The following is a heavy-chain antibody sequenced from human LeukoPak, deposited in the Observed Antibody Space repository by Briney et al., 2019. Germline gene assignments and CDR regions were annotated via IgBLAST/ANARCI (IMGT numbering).Heavy chain of an antibody. Sequence: GGSLRLSCAASGFTFDDYAMNWVRQVPGKGLEWVSGISWNSGSIGYADSVKGRFTISRDNAKNSLYLQMNSLRAEVTALYYCAKGQSSGWYGVPFDYWGQGILVTVSS. D-gene: IGHD6-19*01. J-gene: IGHJ4*02. CDR1: GFTFDDYA. CDR3: AKGQSSGWYGVPFDY. V-gene: IGHV3-9*01. CDR2: ISWNSGSI.